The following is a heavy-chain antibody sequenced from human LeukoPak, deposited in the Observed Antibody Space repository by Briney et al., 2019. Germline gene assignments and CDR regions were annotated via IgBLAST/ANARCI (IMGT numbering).Heavy chain of an antibody. V-gene: IGHV3-30*18. D-gene: IGHD1-7*01. Sequence: GGSLRLSCAASGFTFSSYGMHWVRQAPGKGLEWVAVISYDGSNKYYADSVKGRFTISRDNSKNTLYLQMNSLRAEDTAVYYCAKNYRSSWFDLWGQGTLVTVSS. CDR3: AKNYRSSWFDL. CDR1: GFTFSSYG. CDR2: ISYDGSNK. J-gene: IGHJ5*02.